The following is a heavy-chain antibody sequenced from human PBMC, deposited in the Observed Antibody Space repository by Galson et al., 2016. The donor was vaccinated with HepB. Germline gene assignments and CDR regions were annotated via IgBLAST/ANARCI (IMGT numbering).Heavy chain of an antibody. Sequence: SLRLSCAGSGFNFRSFAMHWVRQAPGKGLEWVATISWNGDYKYYTESVKGRFTISRDNSKATLPLQADILRADDTSVYYCAESLTTDHYLDSWGQGTLVAVSS. CDR1: GFNFRSFA. J-gene: IGHJ4*02. CDR2: ISWNGDYK. CDR3: AESLTTDHYLDS. D-gene: IGHD2/OR15-2a*01. V-gene: IGHV3-30-3*01.